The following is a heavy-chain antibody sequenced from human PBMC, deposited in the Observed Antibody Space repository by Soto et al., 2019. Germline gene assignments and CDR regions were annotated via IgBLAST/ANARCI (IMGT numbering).Heavy chain of an antibody. Sequence: QVPLVQSGAEVKKPGASVKVSCKASGYTFTSYDINWVRQATGQGLEWMGWMNPNRGNTGYAQKFQGRVTMPRNTSIGTAYMELSSLRSEATAVYYCARGIPYYYYYGMDVCGQGTTVTVSS. CDR3: ARGIPYYYYYGMDV. CDR2: MNPNRGNT. V-gene: IGHV1-8*01. CDR1: GYTFTSYD. D-gene: IGHD2-21*01. J-gene: IGHJ6*02.